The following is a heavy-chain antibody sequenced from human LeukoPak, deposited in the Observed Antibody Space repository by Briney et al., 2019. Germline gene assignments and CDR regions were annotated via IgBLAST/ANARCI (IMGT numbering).Heavy chain of an antibody. Sequence: GGSLRLSCAASGFTFSSYSMNWVRQAPGKGLEWVSYISSASNTIYYADSVKGRFTISRDNAKNSLYLQMNSLRAEDTAVYYCARVRYTYGPDYWGQGTLVTVSS. J-gene: IGHJ4*02. CDR2: ISSASNTI. V-gene: IGHV3-48*04. D-gene: IGHD5-18*01. CDR1: GFTFSSYS. CDR3: ARVRYTYGPDY.